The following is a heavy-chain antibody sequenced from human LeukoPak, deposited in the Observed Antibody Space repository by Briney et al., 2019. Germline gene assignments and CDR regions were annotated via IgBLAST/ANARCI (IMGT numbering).Heavy chain of an antibody. J-gene: IGHJ6*02. CDR1: GGSISSYY. CDR2: IYYSGST. CDR3: ARDNKGYYYYYGMDV. V-gene: IGHV4-59*01. Sequence: PSETLSLTCTVSGGSISSYYWSWLRQPPGKGLEWIGYIYYSGSTNYNPSLKSRVTISVDTSKNQFSLKLSSVTAADTAVYYCARDNKGYYYYYGMDVWGQGTTVTVSS.